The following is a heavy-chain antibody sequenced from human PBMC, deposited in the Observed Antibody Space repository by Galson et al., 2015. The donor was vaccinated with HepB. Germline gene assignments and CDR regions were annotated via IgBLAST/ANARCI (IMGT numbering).Heavy chain of an antibody. D-gene: IGHD3-10*01. CDR3: AGDIGSGTYYRGYLYYHFGMDV. CDR2: IRIKAYGETT. CDR1: GLNFGDYA. V-gene: IGHV3-49*03. J-gene: IGHJ6*02. Sequence: SLRLSCATSGLNFGDYAMSWFRQAPGKGLEWVGFIRIKAYGETTEYATPVKGRFTISRDDSKGIAYLQMNSLKTEDTAVYFCAGDIGSGTYYRGYLYYHFGMDVWGQGTTVTVSS.